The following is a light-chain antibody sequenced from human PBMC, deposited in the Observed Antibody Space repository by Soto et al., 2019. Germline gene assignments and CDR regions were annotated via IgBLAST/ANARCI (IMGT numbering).Light chain of an antibody. Sequence: QSALTQPASVSGSPGQSIPISCTGTSSDVGAYDYVSWYQQHPDKAPKLMIYEVSNRPSGVSNRFSGSKSVNTATLTISGLQADDEADYYCSSYTSSSTRVFGTGTKLTVL. V-gene: IGLV2-14*03. CDR3: SSYTSSSTRV. CDR2: EVS. J-gene: IGLJ1*01. CDR1: SSDVGAYDY.